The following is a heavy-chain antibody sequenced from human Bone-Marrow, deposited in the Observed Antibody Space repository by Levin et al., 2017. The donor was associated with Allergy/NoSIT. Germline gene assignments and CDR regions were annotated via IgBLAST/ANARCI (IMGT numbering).Heavy chain of an antibody. CDR1: GFTFSGYY. Sequence: GGSLRLSCATSGFTFSGYYMSWIRQAPGKGLEWVSYINPNGDIIDYADSVKGRFTISRDNAQNSMFLQMDSLRAEDTAMYYCARDGWGDYWGQGTRVTVSS. V-gene: IGHV3-11*01. CDR2: INPNGDII. D-gene: IGHD1-26*01. J-gene: IGHJ4*01. CDR3: ARDGWGDY.